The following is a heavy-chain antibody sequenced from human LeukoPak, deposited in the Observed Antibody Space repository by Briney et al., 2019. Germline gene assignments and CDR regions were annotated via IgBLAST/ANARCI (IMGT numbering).Heavy chain of an antibody. CDR1: GLTFSDYY. V-gene: IGHV3-11*01. CDR3: ARYSSSSALVY. CDR2: ISSSGSTI. Sequence: KPGGSLRLSCAASGLTFSDYYMSWIRQAPGKGLEWVSYISSSGSTIHYADPVKGRFTISRDNAKNSLYLQMNSLRAEDTAVYYCARYSSSSALVYWGQGTLVTVSS. J-gene: IGHJ4*02. D-gene: IGHD6-6*01.